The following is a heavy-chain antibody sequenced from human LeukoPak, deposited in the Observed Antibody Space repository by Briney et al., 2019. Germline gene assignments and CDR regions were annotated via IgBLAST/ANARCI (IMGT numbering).Heavy chain of an antibody. CDR3: ARTSSSGLVGGYYCVY. CDR1: GYLISRGYY. J-gene: IGHJ4*02. V-gene: IGHV4-38-2*02. D-gene: IGHD6-19*01. CDR2: IHHSGST. Sequence: SETLSLTCTVSGYLISRGYYLGWIGHPPGNGLQWIGNIHHSGSTYYNPSLKSRVTISVDTSKNQFSLKLSSVTAGDTAVYYCARTSSSGLVGGYYCVYWGEGTLVTVSS.